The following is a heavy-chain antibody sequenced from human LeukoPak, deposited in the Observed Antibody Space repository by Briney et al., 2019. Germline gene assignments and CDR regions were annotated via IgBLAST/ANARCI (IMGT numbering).Heavy chain of an antibody. D-gene: IGHD1-26*01. CDR2: INQDGSEK. J-gene: IGHJ4*02. Sequence: GGSLRLSCGASGFTFDDYWMSWVRQAPGQGLEWVANINQDGSEKYYLDSAKGRFTISRDNARNSLYLQVNSLRAEDTAVYYCARDRGGGIFDYWGQGTLVTVSS. V-gene: IGHV3-7*01. CDR3: ARDRGGGIFDY. CDR1: GFTFDDYW.